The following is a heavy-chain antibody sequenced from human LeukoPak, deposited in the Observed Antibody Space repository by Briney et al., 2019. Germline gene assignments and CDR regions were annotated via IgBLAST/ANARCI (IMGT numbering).Heavy chain of an antibody. CDR3: ARVQYYYDSSGYIHFYFDY. Sequence: ASVKVSCKASGYTFTGYYMHWVGQAPGQGLEWMGRINPNSGGTNYAQKFQGRVTMTRDTSISTAYMELSRLRSDDTAVYYCARVQYYYDSSGYIHFYFDYWGQGTLVTVSS. CDR1: GYTFTGYY. CDR2: INPNSGGT. V-gene: IGHV1-2*06. D-gene: IGHD3-22*01. J-gene: IGHJ4*02.